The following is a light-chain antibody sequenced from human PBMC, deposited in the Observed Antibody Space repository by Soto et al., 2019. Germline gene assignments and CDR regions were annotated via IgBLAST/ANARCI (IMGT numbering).Light chain of an antibody. J-gene: IGLJ1*01. V-gene: IGLV2-11*01. CDR1: SSDVGGYNY. CDR3: CSYAGSYGYV. Sequence: ALPQPRSVSRSPGQAVTLSRPGTSSDVGGYNYVSWYQQHPGKAPKLMIYDVSKRPSGVPDRFSGSKSGNTASLTISGLQAEDEADYYCCSYAGSYGYVFGTGTKVTVL. CDR2: DVS.